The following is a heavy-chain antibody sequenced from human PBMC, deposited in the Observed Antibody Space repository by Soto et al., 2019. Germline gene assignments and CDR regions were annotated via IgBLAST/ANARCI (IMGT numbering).Heavy chain of an antibody. D-gene: IGHD3-10*01. CDR3: ARDPQRVSGVHNWFDP. CDR2: ISAYNGNT. Sequence: ASVKVSCKASGYTFTSYGISWVRQAPGQGLEWMGWISAYNGNTNYAQKLQGRVTMTTDTSTSTAYMELRSLRSDDTAVYYCARDPQRVSGVHNWFDPWGQGTRVTVSS. V-gene: IGHV1-18*01. J-gene: IGHJ5*02. CDR1: GYTFTSYG.